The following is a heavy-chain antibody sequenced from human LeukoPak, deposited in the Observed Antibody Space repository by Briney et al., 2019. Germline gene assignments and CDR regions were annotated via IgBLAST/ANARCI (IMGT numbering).Heavy chain of an antibody. CDR2: INPDGSQT. CDR3: ARDLGYGALDP. D-gene: IGHD4-17*01. Sequence: GSLRLSCAASGFTFSTYWMNWVRQAPGKGLEWVALINPDGSQTNYVDSVRGRFTISRDNAENSLYLQMNSLRAEDTAVYYCARDLGYGALDPWGQGTLVTVSS. CDR1: GFTFSTYW. J-gene: IGHJ5*02. V-gene: IGHV3-7*01.